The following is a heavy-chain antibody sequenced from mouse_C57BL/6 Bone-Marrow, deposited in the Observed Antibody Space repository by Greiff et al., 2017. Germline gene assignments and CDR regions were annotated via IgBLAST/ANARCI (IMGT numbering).Heavy chain of an antibody. D-gene: IGHD2-4*01. CDR2: ISDGGSYT. CDR3: ARQLRAMDY. Sequence: EVMLVESGGGLVKPGGSLKLSCAASGFTFSSYAMSWVRQTPEQRLEWVATISDGGSYTYYPDNVKGRFTISRDNAKNNLYLQMSHLKSEDTAMYYCARQLRAMDYWGQGTSVTVSS. CDR1: GFTFSSYA. J-gene: IGHJ4*01. V-gene: IGHV5-4*03.